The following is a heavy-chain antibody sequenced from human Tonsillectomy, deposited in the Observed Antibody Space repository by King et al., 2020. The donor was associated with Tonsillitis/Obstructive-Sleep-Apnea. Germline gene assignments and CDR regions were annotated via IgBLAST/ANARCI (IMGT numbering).Heavy chain of an antibody. D-gene: IGHD3-3*01. CDR2: IYWDDDQ. CDR3: AHSCTSRSVYCNWFDS. Sequence: ITLKESGPTLVKPTQTLTLTCTFSGFSLSTGGVGVGWIRQPPGKALEWLALIYWDDDQRYSPSLNNRLTITKDTSKKQVILTMTNIDPVDTATYYCAHSCTSRSVYCNWFDSWGQGVLVTVSS. CDR1: GFSLSTGGVG. J-gene: IGHJ5*01. V-gene: IGHV2-5*02.